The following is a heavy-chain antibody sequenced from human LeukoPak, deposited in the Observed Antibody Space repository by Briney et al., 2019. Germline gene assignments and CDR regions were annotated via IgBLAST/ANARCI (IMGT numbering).Heavy chain of an antibody. CDR3: ARQSVVPAATNIFDY. CDR1: GGSLSSSSYY. CDR2: IYYSGST. V-gene: IGHV4-39*01. Sequence: SETLSLTCTVSGGSLSSSSYYWGWIRQPPGKGLEWLGSIYYSGSTYYNPSLKSRVTISVDTSKNQFSLKLSSVTAADTAVYYCARQSVVPAATNIFDYWGQGTLVTVSS. J-gene: IGHJ4*02. D-gene: IGHD2-2*01.